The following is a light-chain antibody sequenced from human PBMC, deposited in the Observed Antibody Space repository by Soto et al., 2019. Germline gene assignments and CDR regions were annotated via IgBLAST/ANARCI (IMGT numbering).Light chain of an antibody. CDR3: QQSHTTWS. CDR2: AAS. V-gene: IGKV1-39*01. Sequence: DIELTQSPSSLSASVGDRVTITCRASQRISTYLNWYQQKPGKAPQPLIYAASSSQSGVPSRLSGGGSGTDFIITIRNLQPEDVATYYCQQSHTTWSFGQGTKVDI. J-gene: IGKJ1*01. CDR1: QRISTY.